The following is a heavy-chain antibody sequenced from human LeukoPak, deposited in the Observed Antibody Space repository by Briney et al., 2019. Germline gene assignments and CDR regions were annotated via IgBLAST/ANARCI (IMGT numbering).Heavy chain of an antibody. CDR3: ARDMHYDSSGYWNY. Sequence: ASVKVSCKASGYTFTSYDINWVRQATGQGLEWMGWMNPNSGNTGYAQKLQGRVTMTTDTSTSTAYMERRSLRSDDTAVYYCARDMHYDSSGYWNYWGQGTLVTVSS. CDR1: GYTFTSYD. CDR2: MNPNSGNT. J-gene: IGHJ4*02. V-gene: IGHV1-8*01. D-gene: IGHD3-22*01.